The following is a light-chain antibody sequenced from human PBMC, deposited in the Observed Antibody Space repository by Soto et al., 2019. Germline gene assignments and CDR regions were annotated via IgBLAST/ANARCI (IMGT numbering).Light chain of an antibody. CDR1: QSITNW. CDR2: DAS. CDR3: QQYNNYSPT. J-gene: IGKJ1*01. Sequence: DIQMTQSPSTLSAHVGDRVTITCRASQSITNWVAWYQQKPGKAPKLLIYDASNLESGVPSRFSGGGSGTDFTLPVSSLQPDDFATYYCQQYNNYSPTFGQGTKVEV. V-gene: IGKV1-5*01.